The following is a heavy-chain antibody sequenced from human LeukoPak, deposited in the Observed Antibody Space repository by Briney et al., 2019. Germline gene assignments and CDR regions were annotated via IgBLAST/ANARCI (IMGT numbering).Heavy chain of an antibody. D-gene: IGHD3-9*01. CDR3: ASHYDILTGLAYFDY. CDR2: TYVSGST. V-gene: IGHV4-59*02. J-gene: IGHJ4*02. CDR1: GGSVSSHY. Sequence: SETLSLTCTVSGGSVSSHYWYWIRQPPGKGLEWIGYTYVSGSTYYNPSLKSPFTISVDTSKNQFSLKLSSVTAADTAIYYCASHYDILTGLAYFDYWGQGTLVTVSS.